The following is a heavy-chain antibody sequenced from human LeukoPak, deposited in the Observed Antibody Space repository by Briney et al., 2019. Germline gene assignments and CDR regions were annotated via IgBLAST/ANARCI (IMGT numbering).Heavy chain of an antibody. J-gene: IGHJ3*01. Sequence: GASVKVSCKASGFTFTGYYVQWLRQAPGQGLEWVGWMYFNCGATRYAPKFQGRVTMTRDTSISTAYMELSSLRPDDTAMYYCAREGSSGQDWYAFDVWGQETMVTVSS. CDR2: MYFNCGAT. CDR1: GFTFTGYY. V-gene: IGHV1-2*02. CDR3: AREGSSGQDWYAFDV. D-gene: IGHD5-12*01.